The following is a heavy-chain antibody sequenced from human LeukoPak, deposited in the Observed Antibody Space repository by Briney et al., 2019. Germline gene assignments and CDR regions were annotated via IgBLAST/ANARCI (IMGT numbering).Heavy chain of an antibody. V-gene: IGHV3-21*01. J-gene: IGHJ4*02. Sequence: GGSLRLSCAASGFTFSSYSMNWVRQAPGKGLEWVSPISSSSSYIYYADSVKGRFTISRDNAKNSLYLQMNSLRAEDTAVYYCARSRGDSSGYYRLDYWGQGTLVTVSS. CDR1: GFTFSSYS. D-gene: IGHD3-22*01. CDR3: ARSRGDSSGYYRLDY. CDR2: ISSSSSYI.